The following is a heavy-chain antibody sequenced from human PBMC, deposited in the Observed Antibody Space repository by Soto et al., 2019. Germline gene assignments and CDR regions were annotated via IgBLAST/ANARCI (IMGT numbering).Heavy chain of an antibody. CDR3: ARFVEEELLRYFDY. J-gene: IGHJ4*02. V-gene: IGHV4-39*01. D-gene: IGHD1-26*01. CDR1: GGSISSSSYY. Sequence: QLQLQESGPGLVKPSETLSLTCTVSGGSISSSSYYWGWIRQPPGKGLEWIGSIYYSGSSYYNPSLKSRVTISVDTSKNQFSLKLSSVTAADTAVYYCARFVEEELLRYFDYWGQGTLVTVSS. CDR2: IYYSGSS.